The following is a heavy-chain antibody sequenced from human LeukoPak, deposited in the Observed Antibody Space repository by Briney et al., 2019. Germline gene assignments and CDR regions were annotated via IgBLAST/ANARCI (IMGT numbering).Heavy chain of an antibody. J-gene: IGHJ4*02. Sequence: PSETLSLTCTVSGGSISSYYWSWIRQPPGKGLEWIGYIYYSGSTKYNPSLKSRVTISVDTSKNQFSLKLSSVTAADTAVYYCARGNTFRHYYFDYWGQGTLVTVSS. V-gene: IGHV4-59*01. D-gene: IGHD1/OR15-1a*01. CDR2: IYYSGST. CDR3: ARGNTFRHYYFDY. CDR1: GGSISSYY.